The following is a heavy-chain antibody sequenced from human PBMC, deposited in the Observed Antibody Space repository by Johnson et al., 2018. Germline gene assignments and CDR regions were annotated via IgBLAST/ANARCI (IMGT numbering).Heavy chain of an antibody. CDR2: IRSKAYGGTT. CDR1: GFTFGDYA. D-gene: IGHD2-15*01. V-gene: IGHV3-49*03. Sequence: VQLVESGGGLVQPGRSLRLSCTASGFTFGDYAMSWFRQAPGKGLEWVGFIRSKAYGGTTEYAASVKGRFTISRDDSKSIAYLQMNSLKTEDTAVDYGTREATHCSGGSCYSSLAFDIWGQGTMVTVSS. CDR3: TREATHCSGGSCYSSLAFDI. J-gene: IGHJ3*02.